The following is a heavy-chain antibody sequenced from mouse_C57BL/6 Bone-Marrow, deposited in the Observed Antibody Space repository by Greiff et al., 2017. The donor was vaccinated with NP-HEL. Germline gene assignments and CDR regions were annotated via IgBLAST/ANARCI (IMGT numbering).Heavy chain of an antibody. Sequence: VQLQQSGPELVKPGASVEIPCKASGYTFTDYNMDWVKQSHGKSLEWIGDINPNNGGTIYNQKFKGKATLTVDKSSSTAYMELRSLTSEDTAVYYCARRFITTVVAKGWYFDVWGTGTTVTVSS. CDR1: GYTFTDYN. CDR3: ARRFITTVVAKGWYFDV. CDR2: INPNNGGT. J-gene: IGHJ1*03. V-gene: IGHV1-18*01. D-gene: IGHD1-1*01.